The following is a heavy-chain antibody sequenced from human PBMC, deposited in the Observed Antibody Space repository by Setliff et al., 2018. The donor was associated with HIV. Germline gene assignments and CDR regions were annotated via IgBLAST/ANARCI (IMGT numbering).Heavy chain of an antibody. Sequence: EASVKVSCKPSGQSFTNYDIHWSRRASGQGLEWMGWMNPKSGVSGSALKFHDRVTMTRDTSTLTLSMELSSLTSEDRAEYYCARAKAVGGVIITVRLDVWGQGTTVTVSS. CDR3: ARAKAVGGVIITVRLDV. CDR2: MNPKSGVS. CDR1: GQSFTNYD. D-gene: IGHD3-16*02. J-gene: IGHJ6*02. V-gene: IGHV1-8*01.